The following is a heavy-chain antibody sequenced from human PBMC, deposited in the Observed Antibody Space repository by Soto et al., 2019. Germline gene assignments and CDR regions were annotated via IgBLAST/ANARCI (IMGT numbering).Heavy chain of an antibody. D-gene: IGHD6-19*01. CDR3: AHRPSGWYLFDY. V-gene: IGHV2-70*12. Sequence: SGPTLVNPTQTLTLTCTFSGFSLSTSGMCVSWIRQPPGKALEWLALIDWDDDKYYSTSLKTRLTISKDTSKNQVVLTMTNMNPGDTATYYCAHRPSGWYLFDYWGQGTLVTVSS. CDR2: IDWDDDK. CDR1: GFSLSTSGMC. J-gene: IGHJ4*02.